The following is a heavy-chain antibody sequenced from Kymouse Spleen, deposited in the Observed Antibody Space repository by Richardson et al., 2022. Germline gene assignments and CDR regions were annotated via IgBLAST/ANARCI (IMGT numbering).Heavy chain of an antibody. D-gene: IGHD3-10*01. CDR2: IYSGGST. J-gene: IGHJ4*02. V-gene: IGHV3-53*01. CDR3: ARNYYGSGSYYDYFDY. Sequence: EVQLVESGGGLIQPGGSLRLSCAASGFTVSSNYMSWVRQAPGKGLEWVSVIYSGGSTYYADSVKGRFTISRDNSKNTLYLQMNSLRAEDTAVYYCARNYYGSGSYYDYFDYWGQGTLVTVSS. CDR1: GFTVSSNY.